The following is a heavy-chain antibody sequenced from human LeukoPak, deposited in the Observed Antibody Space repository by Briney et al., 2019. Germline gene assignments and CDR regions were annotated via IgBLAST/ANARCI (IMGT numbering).Heavy chain of an antibody. Sequence: KASQTLSLTCTVSGGSISSGGYYWSWIRQHPGKGLEWIGYIYYSGSTYYNPSLKSRVTISVDTSKNQFSLKLSSVTAADTAVYYCARAGHYYDSFVLDPWGQGTLVTVSS. D-gene: IGHD3-22*01. CDR3: ARAGHYYDSFVLDP. J-gene: IGHJ5*02. CDR2: IYYSGST. V-gene: IGHV4-31*03. CDR1: GGSISSGGYY.